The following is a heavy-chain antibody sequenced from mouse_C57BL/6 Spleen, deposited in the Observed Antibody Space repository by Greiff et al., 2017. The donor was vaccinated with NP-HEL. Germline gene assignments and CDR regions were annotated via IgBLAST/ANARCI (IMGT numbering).Heavy chain of an antibody. V-gene: IGHV2-2*01. CDR1: GFSLTSYG. CDR3: ARNCDYDGDYAMDY. J-gene: IGHJ4*01. CDR2: IWSGGST. D-gene: IGHD2-4*01. Sequence: VKLMESGPGLVQPSQSLSITCTVSGFSLTSYGVHWVRQSPGKGLEWLGVIWSGGSTDYNAAFISRLSISKDNSKSQVFFKMNSLQADDTAIYYCARNCDYDGDYAMDYWGQGTSVTVSS.